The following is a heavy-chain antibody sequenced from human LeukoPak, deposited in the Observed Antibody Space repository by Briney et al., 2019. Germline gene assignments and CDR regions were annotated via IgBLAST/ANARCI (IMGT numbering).Heavy chain of an antibody. CDR2: IYPGDSDT. D-gene: IGHD1-26*01. CDR3: ARQLGATSPTWFDP. V-gene: IGHV5-51*01. CDR1: GYSFTSFW. J-gene: IGHJ5*02. Sequence: GESLKICCEGSGYSFTSFWIAWVRQMPGKGLEWMGVIYPGDSDTRYSPSFQGQVTISADKSISTAYLQWSSLKASDTAMYYCARQLGATSPTWFDPWGQGTLVTVSS.